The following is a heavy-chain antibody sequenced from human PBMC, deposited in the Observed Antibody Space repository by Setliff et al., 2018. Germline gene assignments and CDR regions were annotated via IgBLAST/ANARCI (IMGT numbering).Heavy chain of an antibody. CDR1: GYTFTSYD. V-gene: IGHV1-8*02. Sequence: ASVKVSCKASGYTFTSYDINWVRQATGQGLEWMGWMNPNSGNTGYAQKFQGRVTMTRNTSISTAYMDLSSLRFEDTAVYYCARAQCWSGGPYYFDNWGQGTLVTVSS. J-gene: IGHJ4*02. CDR2: MNPNSGNT. D-gene: IGHD3-3*01. CDR3: ARAQCWSGGPYYFDN.